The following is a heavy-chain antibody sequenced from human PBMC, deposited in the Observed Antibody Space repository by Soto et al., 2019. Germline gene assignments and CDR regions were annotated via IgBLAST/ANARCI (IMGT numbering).Heavy chain of an antibody. CDR2: INSDGSHT. V-gene: IGHV3-74*01. J-gene: IGHJ6*02. D-gene: IGHD6-13*01. Sequence: EVQLVESGGGLVQPGGSLRLSCAASGLSFNIYWMHWVRQVPGKGLVWLARINSDGSHTIYVDSVKGRFTISRDNAKSTVCLQMDSLRDEDTGVYDCAGGIAGLDVWGQGTTVTVSS. CDR3: AGGIAGLDV. CDR1: GLSFNIYW.